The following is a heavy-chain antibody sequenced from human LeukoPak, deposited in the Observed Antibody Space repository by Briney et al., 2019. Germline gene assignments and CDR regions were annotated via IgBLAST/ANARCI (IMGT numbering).Heavy chain of an antibody. D-gene: IGHD3-10*01. V-gene: IGHV3-23*01. CDR1: GFTFSFFA. CDR2: IDAGGGDT. Sequence: GASLRLSCAASGFTFSFFAMTWVRQAPGKGLEWVASIDAGGGDTYHSDSVKGRFTISRDSSMNTLYLQMNSLRADDTAVYYCAKAHTMVRGPADYWGQGTLVTVSS. J-gene: IGHJ4*02. CDR3: AKAHTMVRGPADY.